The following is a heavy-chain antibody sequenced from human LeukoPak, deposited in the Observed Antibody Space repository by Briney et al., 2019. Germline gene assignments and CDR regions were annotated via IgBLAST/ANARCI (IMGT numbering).Heavy chain of an antibody. CDR2: ISTSGANT. CDR1: GFIFSSYA. Sequence: GGSLRLSCAGSGFIFSSYALSWVRQAPGKGLEWVSAISTSGANTYYADSVRGRFTISRDNSKNTLYLQMNSLKTEDTAVYYCARPGGITIFGVAPDWFDPWGQGTLVTVSS. V-gene: IGHV3-23*01. J-gene: IGHJ5*02. D-gene: IGHD3-3*01. CDR3: ARPGGITIFGVAPDWFDP.